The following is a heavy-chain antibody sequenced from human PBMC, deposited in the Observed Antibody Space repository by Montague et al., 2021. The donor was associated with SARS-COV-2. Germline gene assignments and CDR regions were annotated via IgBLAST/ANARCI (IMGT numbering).Heavy chain of an antibody. V-gene: IGHV4-59*01. CDR1: GGSISNYY. CDR3: SRARGGTSLGVIGGYYGMDI. D-gene: IGHD3-3*01. CDR2: MYYSGST. J-gene: IGHJ6*02. Sequence: SETLSLTCTVSGGSISNYYWSWIRQSPGKGLEWIAYMYYSGSTKYNPSLKSRATISIDTSTNQFSPSLSSMTAADTAVYYCSRARGGTSLGVIGGYYGMDIWGQGTTVTVS.